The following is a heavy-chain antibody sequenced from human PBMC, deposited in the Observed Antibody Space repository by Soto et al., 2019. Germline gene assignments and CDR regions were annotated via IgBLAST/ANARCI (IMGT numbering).Heavy chain of an antibody. CDR1: GYTFTSYG. CDR2: ISAYNGNT. V-gene: IGHV1-18*01. Sequence: GASVKVSCKASGYTFTSYGISWVRQAPGQGLEWMGWISAYNGNTNYAQKLQGRVTMTTDTSTSTAYMELRSLRSDDTAVYYCARDSQQLVPPDSDYWGQGTLVTVSS. D-gene: IGHD6-13*01. J-gene: IGHJ4*02. CDR3: ARDSQQLVPPDSDY.